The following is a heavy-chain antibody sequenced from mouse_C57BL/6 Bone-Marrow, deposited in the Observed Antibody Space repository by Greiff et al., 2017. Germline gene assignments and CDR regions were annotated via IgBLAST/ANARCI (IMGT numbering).Heavy chain of an antibody. CDR3: ARAGGYWYFDV. CDR1: GFTFSDYY. V-gene: IGHV5-16*01. J-gene: IGHJ1*03. CDR2: INYDGSST. Sequence: DVKLVESEGGLVQPGSSMKLSCTASGFTFSDYYMAWVRQVPEKGLEWVANINYDGSSTYYLDSLKSRFIISRDNAKNILYLQMSSLKSEDTATYYCARAGGYWYFDVWGTGTTVTVSS.